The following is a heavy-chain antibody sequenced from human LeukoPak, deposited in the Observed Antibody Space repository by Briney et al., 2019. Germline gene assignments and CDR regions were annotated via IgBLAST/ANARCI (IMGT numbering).Heavy chain of an antibody. CDR1: GYSFTSYW. J-gene: IGHJ6*02. D-gene: IGHD1-26*01. Sequence: GESLKISCKGSGYSFTSYWIGWVRQMPGKGLEWMGIIYPDDSDTRYSPPFQGQVTISADKSISTAYLQWSSLKASDTAMYYCARQRDSGSYYDYYYGMDVWGQGTTVTVSS. CDR3: ARQRDSGSYYDYYYGMDV. V-gene: IGHV5-51*01. CDR2: IYPDDSDT.